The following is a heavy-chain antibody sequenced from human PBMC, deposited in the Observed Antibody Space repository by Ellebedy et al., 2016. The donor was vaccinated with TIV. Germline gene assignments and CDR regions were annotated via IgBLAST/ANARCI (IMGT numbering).Heavy chain of an antibody. V-gene: IGHV1-69*13. CDR1: GGAFSSYG. Sequence: AASVKVSCKASGGAFSSYGISWVRQAPGQGLEWMGGIVPVFRTADKAQRFQGRVTITADEAASTVHMELTNLTSEDTAVYYCARAKVAGKGFDWFDPWGQGTLVTVSS. CDR3: ARAKVAGKGFDWFDP. CDR2: IVPVFRTA. J-gene: IGHJ5*02. D-gene: IGHD6-19*01.